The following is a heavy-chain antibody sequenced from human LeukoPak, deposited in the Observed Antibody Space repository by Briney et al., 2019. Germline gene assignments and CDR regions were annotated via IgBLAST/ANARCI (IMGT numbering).Heavy chain of an antibody. V-gene: IGHV3-30*04. Sequence: GGSLRLSCAASGFTFSSYAMHWVRQAPGKGLEWLAVISYDGSNKYYADSVKGRFTISRDNSKNTLYLQMNSLRAEDTAVYYCARDGGTIMITFGGVIGAFDIWGQGTMVTVSS. CDR1: GFTFSSYA. CDR2: ISYDGSNK. D-gene: IGHD3-16*01. J-gene: IGHJ3*02. CDR3: ARDGGTIMITFGGVIGAFDI.